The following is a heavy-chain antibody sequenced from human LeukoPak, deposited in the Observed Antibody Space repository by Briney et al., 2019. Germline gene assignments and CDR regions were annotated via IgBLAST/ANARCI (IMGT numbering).Heavy chain of an antibody. D-gene: IGHD6-13*01. Sequence: GGSLRLSCAASGFTFSSYAMHWVRQAPGKGLEWVAVISYDGSNKYYADSVKGRFTISRDNSKNTLYLQMNSLRAEDTAVYYCARELASSSWYRYYYYYYYMDVWGKGTTVTVSS. CDR3: ARELASSSWYRYYYYYYYMDV. CDR1: GFTFSSYA. J-gene: IGHJ6*03. V-gene: IGHV3-30*04. CDR2: ISYDGSNK.